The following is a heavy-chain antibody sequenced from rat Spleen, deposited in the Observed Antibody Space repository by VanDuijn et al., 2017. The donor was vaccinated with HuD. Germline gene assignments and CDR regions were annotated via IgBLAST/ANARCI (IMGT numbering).Heavy chain of an antibody. CDR1: GFIFSNYY. J-gene: IGHJ2*01. CDR3: TTGVY. Sequence: EVQLVESGGGLVQPGRSLKLSCAASGFIFSNYYMAWVRQAPTKGLEWVASISTSGGTTYYRDSVKGRFTISRDNAKSTLYLQMDSLRSEDTATYYCTTGVYWGQGVMVTVSS. V-gene: IGHV5-27*01. CDR2: ISTSGGTT.